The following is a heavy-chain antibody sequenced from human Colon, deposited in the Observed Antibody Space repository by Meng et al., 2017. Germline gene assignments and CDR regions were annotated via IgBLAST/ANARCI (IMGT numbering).Heavy chain of an antibody. CDR2: IYHSGST. Sequence: QVRESGPGLVKPSGTLSLTGAVPGGSIGSSNWWSWVRQPPGKGLEWVGEIYHSGSTNYNPSLKSRVTISVDKSKNQFSLKLSSVTAADTAVYYCASFPPPGKQWLVTDYWGQGTLVTVSS. D-gene: IGHD6-19*01. CDR1: GGSIGSSNW. CDR3: ASFPPPGKQWLVTDY. J-gene: IGHJ4*02. V-gene: IGHV4-4*02.